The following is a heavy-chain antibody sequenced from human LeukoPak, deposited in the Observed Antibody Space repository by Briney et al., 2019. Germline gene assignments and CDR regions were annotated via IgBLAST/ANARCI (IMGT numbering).Heavy chain of an antibody. CDR1: RFSFSAYG. V-gene: IGHV3-33*01. CDR3: ARSQSSSLIDY. CDR2: IWYDGSSK. D-gene: IGHD6-13*01. Sequence: QPGGSLRLSCAASRFSFSAYGVHWVRQAPGKGLEWVAVIWYDGSSKDYADSVKGRFTLSRDNSKNTLYLQMNSLTVEDTAVYYCARSQSSSLIDYWGQGTLVTVSS. J-gene: IGHJ4*02.